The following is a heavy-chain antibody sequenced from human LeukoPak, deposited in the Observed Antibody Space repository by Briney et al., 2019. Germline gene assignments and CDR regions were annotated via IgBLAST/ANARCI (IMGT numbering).Heavy chain of an antibody. D-gene: IGHD2-2*01. V-gene: IGHV3-23*01. CDR1: GFTFSSYA. CDR3: AKDRSYCSSTSCYGGWFDY. Sequence: PGGSLRLSCAASGFTFSSYAMSWVRQAPGKGLEWVSAISGSGGSTYYADSVKGRFTISRDNSKNTLYLQMNSLRAEDTAVYYCAKDRSYCSSTSCYGGWFDYWGQGTLVTVSS. J-gene: IGHJ4*02. CDR2: ISGSGGST.